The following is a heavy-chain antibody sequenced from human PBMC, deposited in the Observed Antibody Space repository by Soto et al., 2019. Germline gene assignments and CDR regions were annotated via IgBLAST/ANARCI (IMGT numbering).Heavy chain of an antibody. J-gene: IGHJ6*02. CDR2: ISGSGGGT. CDR3: ARGGYYDSSGYSNRLYYYGMDV. CDR1: GFTFSTYA. V-gene: IGHV3-23*01. D-gene: IGHD3-22*01. Sequence: GSLRLSCVASGFTFSTYAMSWVRQAPGKGLEWVSAISGSGGGTYYADSVKGRFTISRDNSKNTLYLQMNSLRAEDTAVYYCARGGYYDSSGYSNRLYYYGMDVWGQGTTVTVSS.